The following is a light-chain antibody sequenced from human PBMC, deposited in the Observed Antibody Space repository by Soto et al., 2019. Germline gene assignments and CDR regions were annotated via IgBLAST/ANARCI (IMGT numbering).Light chain of an antibody. J-gene: IGKJ2*01. V-gene: IGKV3-15*01. CDR1: QSVGSN. CDR3: QQYTNWPYT. CDR2: GAS. Sequence: EIVMTQSPATLSVSPGERASLSCRASQSVGSNLAWYQPTAGQAPRLLIYGASTRATGIPARFSGSGSGTEFTLTISSLQSEDFAIYSCQQYTNWPYTLGQGTKLEIK.